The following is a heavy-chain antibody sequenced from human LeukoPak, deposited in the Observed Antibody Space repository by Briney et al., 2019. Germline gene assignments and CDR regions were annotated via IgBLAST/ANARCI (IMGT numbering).Heavy chain of an antibody. D-gene: IGHD6-6*01. V-gene: IGHV1-18*01. J-gene: IGHJ5*02. CDR3: ARTVAAGYSSSYDP. CDR2: ISAYNGNT. Sequence: GASVKVSCKASGYTFTSYGISWVRQAPGQGLEWMGWISAYNGNTNYAQKLQGRVTTTTDTSTSTAYMELRSLRSDDTAVYYCARTVAAGYSSSYDPWGQGTLVTVSS. CDR1: GYTFTSYG.